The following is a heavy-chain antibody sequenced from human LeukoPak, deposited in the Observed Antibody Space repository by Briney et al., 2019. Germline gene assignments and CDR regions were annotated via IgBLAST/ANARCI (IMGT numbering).Heavy chain of an antibody. J-gene: IGHJ4*02. CDR3: ARVTSGSSYRPFDY. Sequence: GGSLRLSCAASGFTFSSYSMNWVRQAPGKGLEWVSSISSSSSYIYYADSVKGRFTISRDNAKNSLYLQMNSLRAEDTAVYYCARVTSGSSYRPFDYWGQGTLVTVSS. D-gene: IGHD3-10*01. CDR1: GFTFSSYS. V-gene: IGHV3-21*01. CDR2: ISSSSSYI.